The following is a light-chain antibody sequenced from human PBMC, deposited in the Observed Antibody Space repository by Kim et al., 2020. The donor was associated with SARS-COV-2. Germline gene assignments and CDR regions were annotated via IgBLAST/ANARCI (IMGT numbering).Light chain of an antibody. CDR3: QQFNNYLT. CDR1: QGISSA. J-gene: IGKJ3*01. V-gene: IGKV1D-13*01. CDR2: DAS. Sequence: GDRVTITCRASQGISSALAWYQQKPGKAPKLLIYDASSLESGVPSRFSGSGSGTDFTLTISSLQPEDFATYYCQQFNNYLTFGPGTKVDIK.